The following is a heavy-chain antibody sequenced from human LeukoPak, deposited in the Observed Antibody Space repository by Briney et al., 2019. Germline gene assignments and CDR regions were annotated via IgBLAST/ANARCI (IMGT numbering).Heavy chain of an antibody. CDR2: INSDGSST. Sequence: GGSLRLSCAASGFTFSSYWMHWVRQAPGKGLVWVSRINSDGSSTSYADSVKGRFTISRDNAKNTLLLQINSLRAEDMAVYYWASKGLGDFWSGYYTYYYYYMDVWGKGTTVTVSS. CDR3: ASKGLGDFWSGYYTYYYYYMDV. CDR1: GFTFSSYW. D-gene: IGHD3-3*01. J-gene: IGHJ6*03. V-gene: IGHV3-74*01.